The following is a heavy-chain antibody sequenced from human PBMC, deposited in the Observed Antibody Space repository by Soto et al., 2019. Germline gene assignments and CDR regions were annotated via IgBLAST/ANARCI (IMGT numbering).Heavy chain of an antibody. D-gene: IGHD5-18*01. V-gene: IGHV3-21*01. J-gene: IGHJ6*02. CDR1: GFTFSSYS. CDR2: ISSSSSYI. CDR3: ARGDTAMVDYYYYYGMDV. Sequence: PGGSLRLSCAASGFTFSSYSMNWVRQAPGKGLEWVSSISSSSSYIYYADSVKGRFTISRDNAKNSLYLQMNSLRAEDTAVYYCARGDTAMVDYYYYYGMDVWGQGTTVTVPS.